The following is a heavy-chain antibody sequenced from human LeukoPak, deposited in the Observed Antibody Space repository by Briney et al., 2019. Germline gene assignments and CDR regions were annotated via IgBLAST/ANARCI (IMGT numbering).Heavy chain of an antibody. V-gene: IGHV3-23*01. CDR2: ISGSGGST. J-gene: IGHJ4*02. CDR1: GFTFSSHA. CDR3: AKMQQWLVRSPCDY. Sequence: PGGSLRLSCAASGFTFSSHAMSWVRQAPGKGLEWVSAISGSGGSTYYADSVKGRFTISRDNSKNTLYLQMNSLRAEDTAVYYCAKMQQWLVRSPCDYWGQGTLVTVSS. D-gene: IGHD6-19*01.